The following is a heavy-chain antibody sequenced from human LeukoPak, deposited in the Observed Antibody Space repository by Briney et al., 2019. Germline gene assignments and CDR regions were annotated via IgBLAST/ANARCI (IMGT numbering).Heavy chain of an antibody. Sequence: GGSLRLSCAASGFTFSSYGMNWVRQAPGKGLEWVSSITSSSTYIYYADSVKGRFTISRDNAKNSLYLQMNSLRAEDTAVYYCARGPYYYDSSGYYNFDYWGQGTLVTVSS. CDR2: ITSSSTYI. V-gene: IGHV3-21*01. J-gene: IGHJ4*02. D-gene: IGHD3-22*01. CDR1: GFTFSSYG. CDR3: ARGPYYYDSSGYYNFDY.